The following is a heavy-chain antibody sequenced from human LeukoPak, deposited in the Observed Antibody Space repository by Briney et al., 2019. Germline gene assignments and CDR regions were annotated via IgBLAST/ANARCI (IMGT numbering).Heavy chain of an antibody. CDR1: GGSFSSYV. J-gene: IGHJ6*03. CDR3: ARVEGARSVSGYYMDV. V-gene: IGHV1-69*04. D-gene: IGHD3-3*01. Sequence: GSSVKVSCKASGGSFSSYVITWVRQTPGQGLEWMGRIIPVLGVSNFAQKFQGRVTITADKSTNTAHMELSRLESGDTAVYYCARVEGARSVSGYYMDVWGKGTTVTVPS. CDR2: IIPVLGVS.